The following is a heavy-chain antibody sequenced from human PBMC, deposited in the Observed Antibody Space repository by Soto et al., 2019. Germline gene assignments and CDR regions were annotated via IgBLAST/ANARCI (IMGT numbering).Heavy chain of an antibody. CDR3: STGGPYFDY. CDR2: VKSITTGGTI. Sequence: VQLAESGGGLVKPGGSLRLSCAGSGFIFSNAWMNWVRQAPGKGLEWVGRVKSITTGGTIDYAVPVKGRFTISRDDSKNTVYLQMNSLRTEDTAVYYCSTGGPYFDYWGQGTLVTVSS. CDR1: GFIFSNAW. J-gene: IGHJ4*02. V-gene: IGHV3-15*07.